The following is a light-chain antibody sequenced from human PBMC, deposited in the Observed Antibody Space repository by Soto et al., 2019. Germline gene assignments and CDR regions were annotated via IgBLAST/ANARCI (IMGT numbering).Light chain of an antibody. CDR3: QQYNKWPPET. CDR1: QGISSW. V-gene: IGKV1-12*01. J-gene: IGKJ1*01. Sequence: DIQMTQSPSSVSASVGDRVTITCRASQGISSWLAWHQQKPGKAPKLLIYAASSLQSGVPSRFSGSGSGTEFTLTISNLQPEDFAVYYCQQYNKWPPETFGQGTKVDIK. CDR2: AAS.